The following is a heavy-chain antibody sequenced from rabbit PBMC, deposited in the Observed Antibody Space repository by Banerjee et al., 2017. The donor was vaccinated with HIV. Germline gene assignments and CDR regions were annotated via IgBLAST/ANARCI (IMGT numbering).Heavy chain of an antibody. V-gene: IGHV1S45*01. J-gene: IGHJ4*01. Sequence: QEQLEESGGDLVQPEGSLTLTCTASGFSFSSSYYMCWVRQAPGEGLEYIGHISYGGSTYYASWVNGRFTISKTSSTTVTLQMTSLTAADTATYFCARVTSDTAYFNLWGQGTLVTVS. D-gene: IGHD1-1*01. CDR3: ARVTSDTAYFNL. CDR2: ISYGGST. CDR1: GFSFSSSYY.